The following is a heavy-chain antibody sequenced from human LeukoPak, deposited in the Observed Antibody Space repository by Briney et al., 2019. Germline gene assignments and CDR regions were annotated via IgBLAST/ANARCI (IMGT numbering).Heavy chain of an antibody. Sequence: GASVKVSCKASGYTFTGYYMHWVRQAPGQGLEWMGWINPNSGGTNYAQKFQGRVTMTRDTSISTAYMELSRLRSDDTAVYYCARDQGITIFGVAPHDAFDIWGQGTMVTVSS. CDR1: GYTFTGYY. CDR2: INPNSGGT. CDR3: ARDQGITIFGVAPHDAFDI. J-gene: IGHJ3*02. D-gene: IGHD3-3*01. V-gene: IGHV1-2*02.